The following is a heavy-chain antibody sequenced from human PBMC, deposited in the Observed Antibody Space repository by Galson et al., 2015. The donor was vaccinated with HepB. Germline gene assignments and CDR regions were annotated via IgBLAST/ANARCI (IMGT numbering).Heavy chain of an antibody. Sequence: ETLSLTCTVSGYSISSGYYWGWIRQPPGKGLEWIGSIYHSGSTYYNPSLKSRVTISVDTSKNQFSLKLSSVTAADTAVYYCARVSEVVATGRPDYYYYYYMDVWGKGTTVTVSS. CDR2: IYHSGST. J-gene: IGHJ6*03. D-gene: IGHD5-12*01. CDR1: GYSISSGYY. CDR3: ARVSEVVATGRPDYYYYYYMDV. V-gene: IGHV4-38-2*02.